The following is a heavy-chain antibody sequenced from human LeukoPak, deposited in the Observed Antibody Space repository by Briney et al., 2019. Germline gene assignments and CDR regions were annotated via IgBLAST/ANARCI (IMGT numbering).Heavy chain of an antibody. CDR3: AGSRPPNYYYYYGMDV. V-gene: IGHV4-59*08. Sequence: SETLSLTCTVSGGSISTYYWSWIRQPPGKGLEWIGYIYYSGSTNYNPSLKSRVTISVDTSKNQFSLKLSSVTAADTAVYYCAGSRPPNYYYYYGMDVWGQGTTVTVSS. CDR2: IYYSGST. D-gene: IGHD2-15*01. CDR1: GGSISTYY. J-gene: IGHJ6*02.